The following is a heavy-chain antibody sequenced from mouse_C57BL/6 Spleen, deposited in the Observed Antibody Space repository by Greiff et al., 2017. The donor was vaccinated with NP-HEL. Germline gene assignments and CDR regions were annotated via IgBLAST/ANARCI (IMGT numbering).Heavy chain of an antibody. J-gene: IGHJ2*01. CDR3: ARWGYYGSSYDY. CDR2: IYPRSGNT. CDR1: GYTFTSYG. Sequence: VKLQQSGAELARPGASVKLSCKASGYTFTSYGISWVKQRTGQGLEWIGEIYPRSGNTYYNEKFKGKATLTADKSSSTAYMELRSLTSEDSAVYFCARWGYYGSSYDYWGQGTTLTVSS. D-gene: IGHD1-1*01. V-gene: IGHV1-81*01.